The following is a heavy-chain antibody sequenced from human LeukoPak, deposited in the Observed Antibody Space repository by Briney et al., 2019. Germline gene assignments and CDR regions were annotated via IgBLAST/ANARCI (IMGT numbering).Heavy chain of an antibody. V-gene: IGHV1-2*02. D-gene: IGHD3-9*01. CDR2: INPNSGGT. CDR1: GYTFTGYY. Sequence: ASVKVSCKASGYTFTGYYMHWVRQAPGQGLEWMGWINPNSGGTNYAQKFQGRVTMTRDTSISTAYMEPSSLRSEDAAVYYCARGKTNRYFDWLLYDDYWGQGTLVTVSP. J-gene: IGHJ4*02. CDR3: ARGKTNRYFDWLLYDDY.